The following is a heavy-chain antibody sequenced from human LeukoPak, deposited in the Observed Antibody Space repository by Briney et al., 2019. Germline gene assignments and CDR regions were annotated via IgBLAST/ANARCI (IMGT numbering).Heavy chain of an antibody. D-gene: IGHD1-26*01. CDR2: IYYSGST. CDR3: ARGAEWEPRASGAFDI. V-gene: IGHV4-39*07. J-gene: IGHJ3*02. Sequence: SETLSLTCTVSGGSISSSSYYWGWIRQPPGKGLEWIGSIYYSGSTYYNPSLKSRVTISVDTSKNQFSLKLSSVTAADTAVYYCARGAEWEPRASGAFDIWGQGTMVTVSS. CDR1: GGSISSSSYY.